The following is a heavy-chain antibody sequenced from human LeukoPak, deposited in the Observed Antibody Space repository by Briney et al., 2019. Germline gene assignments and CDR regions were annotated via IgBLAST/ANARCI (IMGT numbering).Heavy chain of an antibody. Sequence: ASVKVSCKASGFTFIDYYMHWVRQAPGQGLEWMGWVNPHSGGTNYAQKFQGRVTMTTDTSTSTAYMELRSLRSDDTAVYYCARYYYDSSGYSNYYGMDVWGQGTTVTVSS. CDR2: VNPHSGGT. V-gene: IGHV1-2*02. D-gene: IGHD3-22*01. J-gene: IGHJ6*02. CDR1: GFTFIDYY. CDR3: ARYYYDSSGYSNYYGMDV.